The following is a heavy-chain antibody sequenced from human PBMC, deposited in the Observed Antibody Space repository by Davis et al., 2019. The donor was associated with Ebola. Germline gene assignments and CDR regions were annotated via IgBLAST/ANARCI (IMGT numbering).Heavy chain of an antibody. V-gene: IGHV4-39*01. CDR2: INYSWST. CDR3: ARRVAVAASLYYYGMDV. Sequence: PSETLSLTCTVSGGSISSSSYYWGWIRQPPGKGLEWIGSINYSWSTYYNPSLKSRVTTSVDTSKNQFSLKLSSVTAADTAVYYCARRVAVAASLYYYGMDVWGQGTTVTVSS. J-gene: IGHJ6*02. D-gene: IGHD6-19*01. CDR1: GGSISSSSYY.